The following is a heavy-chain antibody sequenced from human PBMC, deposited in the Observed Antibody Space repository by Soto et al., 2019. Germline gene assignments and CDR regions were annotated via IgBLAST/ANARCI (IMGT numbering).Heavy chain of an antibody. CDR3: ARASSYGDEACDN. CDR2: ISSSGSTI. CDR1: GFTFSNYY. D-gene: IGHD4-17*01. J-gene: IGHJ3*02. Sequence: GGSLRLSCAASGFTFSNYYMSWIRQAPGKGLEWVSYISSSGSTIYYADSVKGRFTISRDNTKNALYLQMNSLRAEDTAVYYCARASSYGDEACDNWGQGTMVTVSS. V-gene: IGHV3-11*01.